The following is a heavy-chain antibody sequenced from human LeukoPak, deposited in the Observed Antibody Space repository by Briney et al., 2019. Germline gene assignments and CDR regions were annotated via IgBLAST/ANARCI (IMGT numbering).Heavy chain of an antibody. CDR2: IIPIFGTA. CDR3: ARDYYDSSGYVYRWFDP. V-gene: IGHV1-69*06. CDR1: GGTFSSYA. D-gene: IGHD3-22*01. J-gene: IGHJ5*02. Sequence: ASVKVSCKASGGTFSSYAISWVRQAPGQGLEWMGGIIPIFGTANYAQKFQGRVTITADKSTSTTYMELSSLRSEDTAVYYCARDYYDSSGYVYRWFDPWGQGTLVTVSS.